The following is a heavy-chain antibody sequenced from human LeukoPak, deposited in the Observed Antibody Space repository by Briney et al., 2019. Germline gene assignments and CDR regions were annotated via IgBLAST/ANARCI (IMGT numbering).Heavy chain of an antibody. J-gene: IGHJ4*02. CDR3: TRIGGNTAMAPDY. CDR2: IYYSGST. V-gene: IGHV4-59*01. D-gene: IGHD5-18*01. CDR1: GGSISSYY. Sequence: SETLSLTCTVSGGSISSYYWSWIRQPPGKGLEWIGYIYYSGSTNYNPSLKSRVTISVDTSKNQFSLKLSSVTAADTAVYYCTRIGGNTAMAPDYWGQGTLVTVSS.